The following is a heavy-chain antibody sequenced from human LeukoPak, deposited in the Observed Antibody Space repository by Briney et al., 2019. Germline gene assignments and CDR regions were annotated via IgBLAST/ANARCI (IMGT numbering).Heavy chain of an antibody. CDR1: GFNFTIYS. Sequence: GGSLRLSCAAPGFNFTIYSMNSVRQAPGKGLEWVSYISSSGSTIYYADSVKGRFTISRDNAKNSLYLQMNSLRAEDTAVYYCAISIVGPRYYYYYMDVWGKGTTVTISS. CDR2: ISSSGSTI. V-gene: IGHV3-48*04. J-gene: IGHJ6*03. D-gene: IGHD1-26*01. CDR3: AISIVGPRYYYYYMDV.